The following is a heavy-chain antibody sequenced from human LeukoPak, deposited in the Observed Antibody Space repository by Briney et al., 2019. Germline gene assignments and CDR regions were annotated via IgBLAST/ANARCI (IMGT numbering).Heavy chain of an antibody. CDR2: FYISGST. CDR3: ARHTQYYYGSGSLYYFDY. Sequence: PSETLSLTCTVSGGSISSYYWSWIRQPAGKGLEWIGRFYISGSTNYNPSLKSRVTISVDTSKNQFSLKLSSVTPADTAVYYCARHTQYYYGSGSLYYFDYWGQGTLVTVSS. CDR1: GGSISSYY. D-gene: IGHD3-10*01. V-gene: IGHV4-4*07. J-gene: IGHJ4*02.